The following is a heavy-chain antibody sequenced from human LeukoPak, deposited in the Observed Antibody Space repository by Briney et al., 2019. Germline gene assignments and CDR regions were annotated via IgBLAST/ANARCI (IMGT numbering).Heavy chain of an antibody. J-gene: IGHJ3*02. Sequence: PGGSLRLSCAASGFTFSSYSMNWVRQAPGKGLEWVSYISSSSSTIYYADSVKGRFTISRDNAKNTLYLQMNSLRAEDTAVYYCVRRSGSDYDAFDIWGQGTMVTVSS. CDR1: GFTFSSYS. CDR3: VRRSGSDYDAFDI. D-gene: IGHD5-12*01. CDR2: ISSSSSTI. V-gene: IGHV3-48*01.